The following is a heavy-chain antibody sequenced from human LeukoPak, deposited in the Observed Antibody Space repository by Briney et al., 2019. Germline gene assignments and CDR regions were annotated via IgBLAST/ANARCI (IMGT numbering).Heavy chain of an antibody. CDR1: GFAFSSHG. CDR3: AKDFHGSGSYWIDY. J-gene: IGHJ4*02. Sequence: PGRSLRLSCAASGFAFSSHGMHWVRQAPGKGLEWVAVISYDGSNKYYADSVKGRFTISRDNSKNTLYLQMNSLRAEDTAVYYCAKDFHGSGSYWIDYWGQGTLVTVSS. V-gene: IGHV3-30*18. CDR2: ISYDGSNK. D-gene: IGHD3-10*01.